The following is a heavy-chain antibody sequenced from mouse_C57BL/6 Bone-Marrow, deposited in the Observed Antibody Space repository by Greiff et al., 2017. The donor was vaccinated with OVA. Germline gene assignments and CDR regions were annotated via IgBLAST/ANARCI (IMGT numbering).Heavy chain of an antibody. J-gene: IGHJ2*01. Sequence: EVKLMESGGGLVQPGGSLKLSCAASGFTFSDYYMYWVRQTPEKRLEWVAYISNGGGSTYYPDTVKGRFTISRDNAKNTLYLQMSRLKSEDTAMYYCARQSYGSSYVFDYWGQGTTLTVSS. CDR2: ISNGGGST. D-gene: IGHD1-1*01. CDR3: ARQSYGSSYVFDY. CDR1: GFTFSDYY. V-gene: IGHV5-12*01.